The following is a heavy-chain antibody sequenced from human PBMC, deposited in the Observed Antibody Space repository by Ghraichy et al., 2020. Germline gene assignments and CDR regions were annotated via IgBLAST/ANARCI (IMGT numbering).Heavy chain of an antibody. J-gene: IGHJ5*02. D-gene: IGHD3-22*01. V-gene: IGHV1-18*01. Sequence: ASVKVSCKASGYTFTSYGINWVRQAPGQGLEWMGWISAYNGNTNYAQKLQGRVTMTTDTSTSTAYMELRSLRSDDTAVYYCARDSSGYYRRGWFDPWGQGTLVTVSS. CDR1: GYTFTSYG. CDR3: ARDSSGYYRRGWFDP. CDR2: ISAYNGNT.